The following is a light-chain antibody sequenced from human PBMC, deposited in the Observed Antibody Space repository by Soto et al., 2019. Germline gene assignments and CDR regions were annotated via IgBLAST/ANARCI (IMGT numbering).Light chain of an antibody. CDR1: QSVSSY. J-gene: IGKJ4*01. CDR2: DAS. V-gene: IGKV3-11*01. Sequence: EIVLPQSPATLSLSPGERATLSCRASQSVSSYLAWYQQKPGQAPRLLIYDASNSSTGIPARLSGSGSGTDFTLTISSPEPEDVAVYYCQQRSNWPTFGGGTKVDIK. CDR3: QQRSNWPT.